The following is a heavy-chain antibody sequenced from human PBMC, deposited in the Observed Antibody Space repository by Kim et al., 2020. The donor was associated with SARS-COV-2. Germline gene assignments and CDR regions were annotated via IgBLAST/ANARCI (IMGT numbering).Heavy chain of an antibody. D-gene: IGHD2-15*01. V-gene: IGHV3-33*05. CDR2: ISYDGSNK. J-gene: IGHJ6*04. CDR1: GFTFSSYG. CDR3: ARDWVVVASYGMNA. Sequence: GGSLRLSCAASGFTFSSYGMHWVRQAPGKGLEWVAVISYDGSNKYYADSVKGRFTISRDNSKNTLYLQMNSLRAEDTAVYYCARDWVVVASYGMNAWGEGTTVTVSP.